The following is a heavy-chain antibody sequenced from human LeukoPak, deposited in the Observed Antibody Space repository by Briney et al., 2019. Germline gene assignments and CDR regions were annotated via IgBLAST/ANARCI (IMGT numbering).Heavy chain of an antibody. CDR2: INPHSGGT. Sequence: SVKVSCKTSGYTFTDYYIHWVRQAPGQGLEWMGWINPHSGGTNPARKFQGRVTMTRDTSITTAYMELYSLRSDDTAIYYCARDSSGNTVSTTSHHWGQGTLVTVSS. CDR3: ARDSSGNTVSTTSHH. D-gene: IGHD5/OR15-5a*01. CDR1: GYTFTDYY. J-gene: IGHJ5*02. V-gene: IGHV1-2*02.